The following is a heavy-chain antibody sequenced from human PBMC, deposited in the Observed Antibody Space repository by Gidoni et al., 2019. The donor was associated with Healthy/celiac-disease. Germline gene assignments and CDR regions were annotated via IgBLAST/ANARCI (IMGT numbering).Heavy chain of an antibody. D-gene: IGHD1-26*01. CDR3: ARLMREHGSYFDY. Sequence: QVQLQESGPGLVKPSETLSLTCTVSGGSISSYYWSWIRQPPGKGLEWIGYIYYSGSTNYNPSLKSRVTISVDTSKNQFSLKLSSVTAADTAVYYCARLMREHGSYFDYWGQGTLVTVSS. CDR2: IYYSGST. J-gene: IGHJ4*02. V-gene: IGHV4-59*01. CDR1: GGSISSYY.